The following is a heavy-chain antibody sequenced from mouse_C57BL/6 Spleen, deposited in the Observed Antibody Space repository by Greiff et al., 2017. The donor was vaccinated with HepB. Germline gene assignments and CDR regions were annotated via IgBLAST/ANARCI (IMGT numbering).Heavy chain of an antibody. CDR1: GYTFTSYT. V-gene: IGHV1-4*01. Sequence: QVQLQQSGAELARPGASVKMSCKASGYTFTSYTMHWVKQRPGQGLEWIGYINPSSGYTKYNQKFKDKATLTADKSSSTAYMQLSSLTSEDSAVYYCAAGGYYGSSPWYFDVWGTGTTVTVSS. CDR2: INPSSGYT. D-gene: IGHD1-1*01. J-gene: IGHJ1*03. CDR3: AAGGYYGSSPWYFDV.